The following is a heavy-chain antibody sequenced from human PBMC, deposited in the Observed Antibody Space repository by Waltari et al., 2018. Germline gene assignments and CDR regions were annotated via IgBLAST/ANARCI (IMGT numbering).Heavy chain of an antibody. V-gene: IGHV4-59*11. CDR1: GGSITRHH. Sequence: QVQLQESGPGLVKPSETLSLTCTVSGGSITRHHWSWVRQAPGKGLEWIGQVHDTGSSNYNPSLESRITISVDMSKNQFSLKLNSVTAADTAVYYCATYAEGLGGRGFWGQGMLVTVSS. CDR2: VHDTGSS. CDR3: ATYAEGLGGRGF. D-gene: IGHD1-26*01. J-gene: IGHJ4*02.